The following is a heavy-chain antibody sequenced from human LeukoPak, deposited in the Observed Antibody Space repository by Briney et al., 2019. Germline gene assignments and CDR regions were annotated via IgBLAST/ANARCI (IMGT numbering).Heavy chain of an antibody. Sequence: GGSLRLSCAASGFTFSSYWMSWVRQAPGKGLEWVANIKQGGSEKYYVDSVKGRFTISRDNAKNSLYLQMNSLRAEDTAVYYCARVSSTELLDYWGQGTLVTVSS. D-gene: IGHD1-26*01. CDR2: IKQGGSEK. CDR1: GFTFSSYW. V-gene: IGHV3-7*01. CDR3: ARVSSTELLDY. J-gene: IGHJ4*02.